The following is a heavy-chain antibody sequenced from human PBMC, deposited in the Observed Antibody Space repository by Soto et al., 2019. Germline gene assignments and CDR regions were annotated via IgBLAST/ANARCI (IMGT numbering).Heavy chain of an antibody. CDR1: GGSISSSNW. CDR3: ARVRQYCSGTSCYLDP. CDR2: ILHSGTT. V-gene: IGHV4-4*02. Sequence: SETLSLTCAVSGGSISSSNWWHWVRQPPGKGLEWIGEILHSGTTNYNPSLKSRVAISVDKSKNQFSLKLNSVTAADTAVYYCARVRQYCSGTSCYLDPWGQGTLVTVSS. D-gene: IGHD2-2*01. J-gene: IGHJ5*02.